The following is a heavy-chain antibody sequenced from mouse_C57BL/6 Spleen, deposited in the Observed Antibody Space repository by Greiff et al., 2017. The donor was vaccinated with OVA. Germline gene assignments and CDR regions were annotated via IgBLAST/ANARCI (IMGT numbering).Heavy chain of an antibody. Sequence: QVQLQQPGAELVKPGASVKLSCKASGYTFTSYWMQWVKQRPGQGLEWIGEIDPSDSYTNYNQKFKGKATLTVDKSSSTAYMQLSSLKSEDAAVDYCSRTHYYYGSSWFAYWGQGTLVTVSA. CDR3: SRTHYYYGSSWFAY. V-gene: IGHV1-50*01. J-gene: IGHJ3*01. CDR1: GYTFTSYW. D-gene: IGHD1-1*01. CDR2: IDPSDSYT.